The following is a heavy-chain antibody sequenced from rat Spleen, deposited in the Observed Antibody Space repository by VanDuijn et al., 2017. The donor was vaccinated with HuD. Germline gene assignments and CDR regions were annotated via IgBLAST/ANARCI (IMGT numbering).Heavy chain of an antibody. J-gene: IGHJ3*01. V-gene: IGHV5-31*01. CDR2: ITNTGGST. D-gene: IGHD1-4*01. CDR3: TRAGTTRVQAPFAY. Sequence: EVQLVESGGGLVQPGRSLKLSCVASGFTFNNYWMTWIRQAPGKGLEWVASITNTGGSTYYPDSVKGRFTISRDNAKSTLYLQMNSLRSEETATYYCTRAGTTRVQAPFAYWGQGTLVTVSS. CDR1: GFTFNNYW.